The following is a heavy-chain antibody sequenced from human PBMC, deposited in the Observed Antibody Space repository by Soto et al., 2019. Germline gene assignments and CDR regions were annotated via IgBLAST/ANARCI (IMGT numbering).Heavy chain of an antibody. CDR3: ARDWSPSSQFYDILALVYYYYGMDV. D-gene: IGHD3-9*01. J-gene: IGHJ6*02. CDR1: GYTFTSYD. CDR2: MNPNSGNT. Sequence: ASVKVSCKASGYTFTSYDINWVRQATGQGLEWMGWMNPNSGNTGYAQKFQGRVTMTTDTSTSTAYMELRSLRSDDTAVYYCARDWSPSSQFYDILALVYYYYGMDVWGQGTTVTVSS. V-gene: IGHV1-8*01.